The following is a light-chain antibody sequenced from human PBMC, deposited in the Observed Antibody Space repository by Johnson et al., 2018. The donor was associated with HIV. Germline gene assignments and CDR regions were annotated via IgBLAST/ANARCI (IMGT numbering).Light chain of an antibody. V-gene: IGLV1-51*01. CDR3: GTWHSALTGCVV. J-gene: IGLJ1*01. Sequence: QSVLTQPPSVSAAPGQKVTISCSGSSSNIGNNYVSWYQQLPGTAPKLLIYDNNKRPSGIPDRFSGSKSGTSATLDITGLQTADEADYYCGTWHSALTGCVVFGSRTRVTVL. CDR2: DNN. CDR1: SSNIGNNY.